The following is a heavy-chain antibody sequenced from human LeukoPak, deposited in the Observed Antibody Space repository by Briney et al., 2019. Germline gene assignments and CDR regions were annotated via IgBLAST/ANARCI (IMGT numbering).Heavy chain of an antibody. D-gene: IGHD1-26*01. V-gene: IGHV1-2*02. CDR1: GYIFTGYF. CDR3: AREEGIVGATNFDY. CDR2: INPKTGDA. Sequence: ASVKVSCKASGYIFTGYFMQWVRQAPGQGLEWMGWINPKTGDAHYSQKFQGRVTMTMDMSITSAYMELSSLTSDDTAVYYCAREEGIVGATNFDYWGQGTLVTVSS. J-gene: IGHJ4*02.